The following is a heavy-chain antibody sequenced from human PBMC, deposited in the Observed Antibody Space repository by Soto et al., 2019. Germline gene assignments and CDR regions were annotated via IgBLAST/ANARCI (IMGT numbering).Heavy chain of an antibody. J-gene: IGHJ4*02. CDR2: IYYSGST. CDR1: GASISSYY. CDR3: ARGSGGNSDFHY. V-gene: IGHV4-59*08. Sequence: KPSETLSLTCTVSGASISSYYWSWIRQPPGKGLEWIGYIYYSGSTHYNPSLKSRVTISIDTSKSQFSLKLSSVTAADTAVYYCARGSGGNSDFHYWGQGALVTVSS. D-gene: IGHD2-21*02.